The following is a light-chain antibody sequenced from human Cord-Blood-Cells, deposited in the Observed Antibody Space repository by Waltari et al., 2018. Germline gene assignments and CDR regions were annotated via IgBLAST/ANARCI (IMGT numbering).Light chain of an antibody. CDR1: QGIRND. V-gene: IGKV1-6*01. CDR3: QQYGSSPT. J-gene: IGKJ5*01. Sequence: SSLSASVGDRVTITCRASQGIRNDLGWYQQKPGKAPKLLIYAASSLQSGVPSRFSGSGSGTDFTLTISRLEPEDSAVYYCQQYGSSPTFGQGTRLEIK. CDR2: AAS.